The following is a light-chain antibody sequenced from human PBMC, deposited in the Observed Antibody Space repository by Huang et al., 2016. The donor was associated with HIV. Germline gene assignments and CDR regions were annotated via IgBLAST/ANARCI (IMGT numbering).Light chain of an antibody. CDR1: QYVSNTY. V-gene: IGKV3-20*01. CDR3: QQYGSLVWT. Sequence: VLTQSPGTLSLSPGERATLSCRASQYVSNTYLALYQQKPGQAPRLRMYRTSTRPTGIPDRFRGSGSGTDFTLTISALEPEDFAVYYCQQYGSLVWTFGQGTRVEAK. CDR2: RTS. J-gene: IGKJ1*01.